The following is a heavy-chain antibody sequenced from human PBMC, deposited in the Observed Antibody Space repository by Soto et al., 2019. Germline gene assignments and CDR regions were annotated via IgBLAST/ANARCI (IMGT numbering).Heavy chain of an antibody. CDR3: ATAALAAANNWFDP. CDR1: GLTFSSFS. CDR2: ILSSSLPEDGET. D-gene: IGHD6-13*01. J-gene: IGHJ5*02. Sequence: GGSLRLSCAASGLTFSSFSFNWVRQAPGKGLEWVSFILSSSLPEDGETIYAQKFQGRVTMTEDTSTDTAYMELSSLRSEDTAVYYCATAALAAANNWFDPWGQGTLVTVSS. V-gene: IGHV1-24*01.